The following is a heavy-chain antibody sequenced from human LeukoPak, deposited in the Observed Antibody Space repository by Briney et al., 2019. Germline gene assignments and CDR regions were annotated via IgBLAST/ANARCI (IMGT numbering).Heavy chain of an antibody. CDR3: ARAQTGATSYYFDD. D-gene: IGHD1-7*01. J-gene: IGHJ4*02. CDR2: IHGNGGNT. Sequence: PGGSLRLSCAASGFPFSGYAMYWVRQAPGKGLEFVSGIHGNGGNTLYANSVKGRFTISRDNSKNTLYLQMGRLRGEDMAVYYCARAQTGATSYYFDDWGQGTLVTVSS. V-gene: IGHV3-64*01. CDR1: GFPFSGYA.